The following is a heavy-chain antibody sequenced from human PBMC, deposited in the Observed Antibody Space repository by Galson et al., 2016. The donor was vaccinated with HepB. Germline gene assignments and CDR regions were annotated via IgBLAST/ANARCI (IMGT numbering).Heavy chain of an antibody. CDR1: GFTFSSYS. CDR3: ARTPGTYWFFDL. CDR2: ISSSSTYI. J-gene: IGHJ2*01. D-gene: IGHD1-14*01. Sequence: SLRLSCAASGFTFSSYSVNWVRQAPGKGLEWVSPISSSSTYIYYADSVKGRSTISRDDAKNSLYLQMNSLRAEDTAIYYCARTPGTYWFFDLCGRGTLVTVSS. V-gene: IGHV3-21*06.